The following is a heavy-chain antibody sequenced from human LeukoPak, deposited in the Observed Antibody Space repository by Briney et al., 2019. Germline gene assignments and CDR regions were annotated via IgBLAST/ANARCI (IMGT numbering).Heavy chain of an antibody. CDR2: IYHSGST. V-gene: IGHV4-38-2*02. CDR1: GNSISSGYY. Sequence: SETLSLTCTVSGNSISSGYYWGWIRQPPGKGLEWIGSIYHSGSTYYNPSLKSRVTISVDTSKNQYSLKMSSVTATDTAVYYCARAVSGSYYVAGFDIWGQGTMVTVSS. J-gene: IGHJ3*02. CDR3: ARAVSGSYYVAGFDI. D-gene: IGHD1-26*01.